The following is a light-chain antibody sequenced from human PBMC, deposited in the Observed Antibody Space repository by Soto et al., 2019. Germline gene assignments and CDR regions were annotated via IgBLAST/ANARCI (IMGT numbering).Light chain of an antibody. CDR2: GAS. CDR3: QQYGSSPYS. V-gene: IGKV3-20*01. Sequence: EIVLTQSPGTLSLSPGERATLSCRASQSVSSNFLAWYQQRPGQAPRLLIYGASSRDTGIPDRFSGSGSGTDFTLTISRVEPEDFAVYFCQQYGSSPYSFGQGIKLEIK. J-gene: IGKJ2*03. CDR1: QSVSSNF.